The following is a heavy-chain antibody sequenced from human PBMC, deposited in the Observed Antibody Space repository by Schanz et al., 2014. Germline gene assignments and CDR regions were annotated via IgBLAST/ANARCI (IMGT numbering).Heavy chain of an antibody. CDR2: ITGSGSKT. Sequence: EVQLLESGGTVVQPGGSLRVSCAASGFVFRTFAMYWVRQAPGKGLEWVSAITGSGSKTYYADSVKGRFTISRDNSKNTLYLQMNSLRAEDTAVYYCAKDHAGSDILTALGNWGQGTLVTVSS. J-gene: IGHJ4*02. CDR3: AKDHAGSDILTALGN. D-gene: IGHD3-9*01. V-gene: IGHV3-23*01. CDR1: GFVFRTFA.